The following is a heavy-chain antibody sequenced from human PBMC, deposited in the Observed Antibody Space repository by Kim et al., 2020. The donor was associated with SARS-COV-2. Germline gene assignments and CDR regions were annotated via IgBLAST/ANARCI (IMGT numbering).Heavy chain of an antibody. J-gene: IGHJ4*02. Sequence: SRKFQGRVTIPRDTSASTAYMKLSSLRSEDTAVYYCARTQQWLVHGVGDYWGQGTLVTVSS. CDR3: ARTQQWLVHGVGDY. V-gene: IGHV1-3*01. D-gene: IGHD6-19*01.